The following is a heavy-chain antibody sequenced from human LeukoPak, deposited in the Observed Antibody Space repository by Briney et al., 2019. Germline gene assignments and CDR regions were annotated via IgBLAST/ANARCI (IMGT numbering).Heavy chain of an antibody. Sequence: ASVKVSCKASGYTFTGYYMHWVRQAPGQGREWMGWINPNSGGTHYAQKFQGRVTMTRDTSISTAYMELSRLRSDDTAVYYCAREGGFYRPLDYSGQGTLVTVSS. CDR2: INPNSGGT. V-gene: IGHV1-2*02. J-gene: IGHJ4*02. D-gene: IGHD3-3*01. CDR3: AREGGFYRPLDY. CDR1: GYTFTGYY.